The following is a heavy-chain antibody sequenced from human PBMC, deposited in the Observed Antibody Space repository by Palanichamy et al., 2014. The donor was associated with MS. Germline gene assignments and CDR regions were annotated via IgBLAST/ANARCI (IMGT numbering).Heavy chain of an antibody. V-gene: IGHV3-53*02. J-gene: IGHJ4*02. D-gene: IGHD1-7*01. CDR3: AREASGITGTKFDY. CDR1: GFTVSTNY. CDR2: IYSGGDT. Sequence: EVQLVETGGGLIQPGGSLRLACAVSGFTVSTNYMSWVRQAPGKGLEWVSVIYSGGDTHYADSVKGRFSISRDNSKNTLYLQMDSLRAEDTAVYFCAREASGITGTKFDYWGQGTLVTVSS.